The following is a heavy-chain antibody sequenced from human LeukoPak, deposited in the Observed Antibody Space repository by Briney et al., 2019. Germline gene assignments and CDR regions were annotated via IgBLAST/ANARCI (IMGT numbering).Heavy chain of an antibody. CDR2: ISYDGSNK. J-gene: IGHJ4*02. CDR1: GFTFSSYG. CDR3: AKTSRGDDSSGYYCPG. Sequence: GGSLRLSCAASGFTFSSYGMHWVRQAPGKGLEWVAVISYDGSNKYYADSVKGRFTISRDNSKNTLYLQMNSLRAEDTAVYYCAKTSRGDDSSGYYCPGWGQGTLVTVSS. D-gene: IGHD3-22*01. V-gene: IGHV3-30*18.